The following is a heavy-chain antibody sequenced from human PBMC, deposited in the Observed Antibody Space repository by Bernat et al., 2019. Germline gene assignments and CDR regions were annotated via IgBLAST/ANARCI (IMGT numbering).Heavy chain of an antibody. CDR3: AYSLVRGTIADAFDI. J-gene: IGHJ3*02. CDR2: IYCDDDK. Sequence: QITLKESGPTLVKPTQTLTLTCTFSGFSLSTSGVGVGWIRQPPGKALEWLALIYCDDDKRYSPSLKSKLTITKDTSKNQVVRTMTNMEPMDTATYYCAYSLVRGTIADAFDIWGQGTMVTVSS. V-gene: IGHV2-5*02. CDR1: GFSLSTSGVG. D-gene: IGHD1-26*01.